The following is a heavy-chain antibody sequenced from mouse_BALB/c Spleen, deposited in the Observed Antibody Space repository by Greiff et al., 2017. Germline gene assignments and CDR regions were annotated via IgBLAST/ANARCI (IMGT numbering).Heavy chain of an antibody. CDR1: GFTFSSFG. D-gene: IGHD2-14*01. V-gene: IGHV5-17*02. CDR2: ISSGSSTI. J-gene: IGHJ4*01. Sequence: EVKLMASGGGLVQPGGSRKLSCAASGFTFSSFGMHWVRQAPEKGLEWVAYISSGSSTIYYADTVKGRFTISRDNPKNTLFLQMTSLRSEDTAMYYCARKGNYRYESYAMDYWGQGTSVTVSS. CDR3: ARKGNYRYESYAMDY.